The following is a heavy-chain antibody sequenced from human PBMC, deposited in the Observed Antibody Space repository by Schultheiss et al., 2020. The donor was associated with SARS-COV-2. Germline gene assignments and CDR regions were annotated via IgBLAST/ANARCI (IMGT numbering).Heavy chain of an antibody. J-gene: IGHJ5*02. CDR2: IYYSGST. CDR1: GGSISSYY. D-gene: IGHD6-25*01. CDR3: ARSPFLAAAHDNWFDP. V-gene: IGHV4-59*12. Sequence: SETLSLTCTVSGGSISSYYWSWIRQPPGKGLEWIGYIYYSGSTNYSPSLKSRVTISLDTPNNQISLRLTSVTAADTGLYYCARSPFLAAAHDNWFDPWGQGTLVTVSS.